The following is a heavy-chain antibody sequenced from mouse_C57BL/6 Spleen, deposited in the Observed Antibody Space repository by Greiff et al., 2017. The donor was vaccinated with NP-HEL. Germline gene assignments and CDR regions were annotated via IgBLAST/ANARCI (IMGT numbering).Heavy chain of an antibody. CDR1: GFSFNTYA. J-gene: IGHJ2*01. Sequence: GGGLVQPKGSLKLSCAASGFSFNTYAMNWVRQAPGKGLEWVARIRSKSNNYATYYADSVKDRFTISRDDSESMLYLQMNNLKTEDTAMYYCVRQNYGRDFDYWGQGTTLTVSS. CDR2: IRSKSNNYAT. CDR3: VRQNYGRDFDY. D-gene: IGHD1-1*01. V-gene: IGHV10-1*01.